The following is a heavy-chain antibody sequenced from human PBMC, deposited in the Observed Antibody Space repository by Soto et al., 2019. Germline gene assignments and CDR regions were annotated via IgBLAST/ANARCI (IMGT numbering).Heavy chain of an antibody. CDR1: GLTVSGKKY. CDR2: LYDVDGT. CDR3: ASWHEREHAYDV. V-gene: IGHV3-53*01. J-gene: IGHJ3*01. Sequence: DVQLVESGGGLIQPGVSLRLSCAAFGLTVSGKKYVAWVRQAPGKGLEWISALYDVDGTYYADSVKGRFTTSSDSSKTTVYLQMNGLRPDDTAVYYCASWHEREHAYDVWGRGTTVTVSS. D-gene: IGHD1-1*01.